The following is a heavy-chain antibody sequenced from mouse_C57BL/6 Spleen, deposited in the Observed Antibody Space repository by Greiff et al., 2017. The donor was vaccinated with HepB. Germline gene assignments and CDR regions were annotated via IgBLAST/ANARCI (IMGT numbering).Heavy chain of an antibody. V-gene: IGHV2-6*01. CDR2: IWGVGST. J-gene: IGHJ3*01. D-gene: IGHD2-4*01. CDR1: GFSLTSYG. CDR3: ATLYYDYTWFAY. Sequence: VKLVESGPGLVAPSQSLSITCTVSGFSLTSYGVDWVRQSPGKGLEWLGVIWGVGSTNYNSALKSRLSISKDNSKSQVFLKMNSLQTDDTAMYYCATLYYDYTWFAYWGQGTLVTVSA.